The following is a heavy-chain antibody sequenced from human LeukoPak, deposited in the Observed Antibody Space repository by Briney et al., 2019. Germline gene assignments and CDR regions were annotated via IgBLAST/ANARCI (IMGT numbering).Heavy chain of an antibody. Sequence: PGRSLRLSCAASRFTFRNYAMHWVRQAPGKGLEWVAVISSDGTNKDYADSVKGRFSISRDNSKNTLYLQMNSLRAEDTAVYYCARDSEVVVATSSWFDPWGQGTLVTVSS. CDR2: ISSDGTNK. CDR3: ARDSEVVVATSSWFDP. CDR1: RFTFRNYA. J-gene: IGHJ5*02. V-gene: IGHV3-30*04. D-gene: IGHD2-15*01.